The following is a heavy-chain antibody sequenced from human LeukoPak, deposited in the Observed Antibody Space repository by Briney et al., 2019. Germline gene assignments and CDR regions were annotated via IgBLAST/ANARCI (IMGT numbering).Heavy chain of an antibody. CDR1: GFTFSNYG. CDR3: ARGDSSSWSYYYYYGMDV. D-gene: IGHD6-13*01. CDR2: IWYDGSNK. Sequence: GGSLRLSCAASGFTFSNYGMHWVRQAPGKGLEWVAVIWYDGSNKYYADSVKGRFTISRDNSKNTLYLQMNSLRAEDTAVYYCARGDSSSWSYYYYYGMDVWGQGTTVTVSS. J-gene: IGHJ6*02. V-gene: IGHV3-33*01.